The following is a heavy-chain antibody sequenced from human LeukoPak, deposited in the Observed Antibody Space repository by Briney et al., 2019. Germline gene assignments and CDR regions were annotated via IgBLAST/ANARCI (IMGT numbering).Heavy chain of an antibody. D-gene: IGHD6-19*01. CDR1: GGSISSGDYY. V-gene: IGHV4-30-4*08. Sequence: PSETLSLTCTVSGGSISSGDYYWSWIRQPPGKGLEWIGYIYYSGSTYYNPSLKSRVTISVDTSKNQFSLKLSSVTAADTAVYYCARYYGPYSSGWYNIFWFDPWGQGTLVTVSS. J-gene: IGHJ5*02. CDR2: IYYSGST. CDR3: ARYYGPYSSGWYNIFWFDP.